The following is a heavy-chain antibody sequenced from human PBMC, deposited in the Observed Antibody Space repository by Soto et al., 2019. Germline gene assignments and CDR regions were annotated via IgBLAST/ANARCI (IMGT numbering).Heavy chain of an antibody. J-gene: IGHJ4*02. Sequence: SETLSLTCTLSGDSISSYSWSWIRQPPEKGLEWLGNIHYNGNTKYSPSLKSRVTMSVDTSKNHFSLKLISVTTADTAVYFCAREGNLGRWIQPLDSWGQGTLVTVSS. CDR2: IHYNGNT. V-gene: IGHV4-59*01. CDR1: GDSISSYS. CDR3: AREGNLGRWIQPLDS. D-gene: IGHD2-2*03.